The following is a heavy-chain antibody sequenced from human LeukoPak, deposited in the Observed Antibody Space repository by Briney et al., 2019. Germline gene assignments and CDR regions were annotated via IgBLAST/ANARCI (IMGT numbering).Heavy chain of an antibody. CDR3: AKGMLVATTNFDY. CDR1: GFTFSNFA. J-gene: IGHJ4*02. V-gene: IGHV3-23*01. D-gene: IGHD5-24*01. CDR2: FSGRTTNT. Sequence: GGSLRLSCAASGFTFSNFAMTWIRQAPGKGLEWVSTFSGRTTNTYCADSVKGRFTISRHNSENTLYLQMNSLRAEDTAVYYCAKGMLVATTNFDYWGQGALVTVSS.